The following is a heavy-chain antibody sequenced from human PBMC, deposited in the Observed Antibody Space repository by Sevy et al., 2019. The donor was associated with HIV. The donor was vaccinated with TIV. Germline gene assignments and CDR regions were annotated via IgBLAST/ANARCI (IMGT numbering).Heavy chain of an antibody. J-gene: IGHJ4*02. CDR3: ARPSPRIAAAASAYYDN. V-gene: IGHV3-23*01. D-gene: IGHD6-13*01. CDR1: GYSFSSYA. Sequence: GGSLRLSCVVSGYSFSSYAISWVRQAPGKGLEWVSTINGQGGSTYYADSVKGRFTISSDNPKNKLFLQMFNLRVDDTAIYYCARPSPRIAAAASAYYDNWGQGTLVTVSS. CDR2: INGQGGST.